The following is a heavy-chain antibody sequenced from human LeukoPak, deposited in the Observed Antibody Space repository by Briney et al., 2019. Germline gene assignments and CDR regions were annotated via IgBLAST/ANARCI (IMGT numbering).Heavy chain of an antibody. J-gene: IGHJ4*02. Sequence: PGGSLRLSCAASGFTFIGHNMNWVRQAPGKGLEWVSFVSISSGTIYYADSVKGRFRISRDNAKSSLDLEMNSLRAEDTAVYYCARAMSTFGGVRHYFDSWGQGTLVTVSS. CDR2: VSISSGTI. D-gene: IGHD3-16*01. V-gene: IGHV3-48*04. CDR1: GFTFIGHN. CDR3: ARAMSTFGGVRHYFDS.